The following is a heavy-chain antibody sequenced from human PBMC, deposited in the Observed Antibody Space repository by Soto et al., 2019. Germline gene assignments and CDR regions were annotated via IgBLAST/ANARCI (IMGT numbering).Heavy chain of an antibody. CDR3: ARDPGSGHVAARPDSYYYGMDV. D-gene: IGHD6-6*01. J-gene: IGHJ6*02. Sequence: QSQTLSLTCAISGDSVSSNSAAWNWIRQSPSRGLEWLGRTYYRSKWYNDYAVSVKSRITINPDTSKNQFSLQLNSVTPEDTAVYYCARDPGSGHVAARPDSYYYGMDVWGQGTTVTVSS. CDR1: GDSVSSNSAA. V-gene: IGHV6-1*01. CDR2: TYYRSKWYN.